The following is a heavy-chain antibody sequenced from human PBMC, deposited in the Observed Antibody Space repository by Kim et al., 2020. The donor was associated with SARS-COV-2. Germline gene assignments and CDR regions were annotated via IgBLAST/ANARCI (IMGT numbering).Heavy chain of an antibody. Sequence: GGSLRLSCTASGFTFGDYAMSWFRQAPGKGLEWVGFIRNKASGGTPDYAASVKGRFTISRDDSNSIAYLQMNSLKTEDTAVYYCTTHYRDLDYWGQGSLV. CDR1: GFTFGDYA. D-gene: IGHD4-17*01. CDR2: IRNKASGGTP. V-gene: IGHV3-49*03. CDR3: TTHYRDLDY. J-gene: IGHJ4*02.